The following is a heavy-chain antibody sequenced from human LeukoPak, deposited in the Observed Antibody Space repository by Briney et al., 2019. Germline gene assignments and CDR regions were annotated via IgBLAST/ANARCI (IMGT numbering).Heavy chain of an antibody. CDR3: ASSRGYSSSWYLDY. D-gene: IGHD6-13*01. V-gene: IGHV3-30-3*01. J-gene: IGHJ4*02. CDR2: ISYDGNNK. CDR1: GFTFSSYA. Sequence: GGSLRLSCAASGFTFSSYAMHWVRQAPGKGLEWVAVISYDGNNKYYADSVKGRFTISRDNSKNTLYLQMNSLSSEDTAVYYCASSRGYSSSWYLDYWGQGTLVTVCS.